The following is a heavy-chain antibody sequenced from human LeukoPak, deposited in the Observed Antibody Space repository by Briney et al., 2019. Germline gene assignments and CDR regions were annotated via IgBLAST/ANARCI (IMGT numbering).Heavy chain of an antibody. D-gene: IGHD2-2*01. V-gene: IGHV4-38-2*02. J-gene: IGHJ4*02. CDR1: GGSISSYY. CDR3: ARQVPWGYFDY. CDR2: IYHSGST. Sequence: PSETLSLTCTVSGGSISSYYWGWIRQPPGKGLEWIGSIYHSGSTYYNPSLKSRVTISVDTSKNQFSLKLSSVTAADTAVYYCARQVPWGYFDYWGQGTLVTVSS.